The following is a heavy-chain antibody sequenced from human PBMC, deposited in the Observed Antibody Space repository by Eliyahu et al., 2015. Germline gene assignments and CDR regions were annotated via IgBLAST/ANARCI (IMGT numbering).Heavy chain of an antibody. CDR1: GGSISSYY. V-gene: IGHV4-59*01. J-gene: IGHJ4*02. D-gene: IGHD1-26*01. CDR2: IYYSGST. CDR3: ARGAIAGATGVTDY. Sequence: QVQLQESGPGLVKPSETLSLTCTVSGGSISSYYWSWIRQPPGKGLEWIGYIYYSGSTNYNPSLKSRVTISVDTSKNQFSLKLSSVTAADTAVYYCARGAIAGATGVTDYWGQGTLVTVSS.